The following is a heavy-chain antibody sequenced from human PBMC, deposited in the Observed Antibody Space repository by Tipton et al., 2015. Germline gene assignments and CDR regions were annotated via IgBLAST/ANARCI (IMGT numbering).Heavy chain of an antibody. CDR2: ISAFSGNT. J-gene: IGHJ4*02. D-gene: IGHD6-19*01. V-gene: IGHV1-18*01. CDR1: GYTFDTYY. CDR3: ARGDSSGPDY. Sequence: QLVQSGAEVKKPGASLKISCKASGYTFDTYYINWVRQAPGQGLEWMGWISAFSGNTNYAQKFQGRVTMTTDTSTTTAYMELRSLRFDATAVYYCARGDSSGPDYWGQGTLVTVSS.